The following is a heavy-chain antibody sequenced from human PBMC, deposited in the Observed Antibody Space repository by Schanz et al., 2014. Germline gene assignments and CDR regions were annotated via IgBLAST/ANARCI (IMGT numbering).Heavy chain of an antibody. CDR1: NYIFTKYY. CDR3: ARGGFFDSTNFDS. J-gene: IGHJ4*02. CDR2: INPYDDTI. D-gene: IGHD2-2*01. V-gene: IGHV1-46*03. Sequence: QVQLVQSGAEVKKPGASVKLSCKASNYIFTKYYIHCVRQAPGQGLEWMGLINPYDDTIDYAKNFQGRLTVTRDTSTSTVNMELSSLRSEDTAVYYCARGGFFDSTNFDSWGQGTLVTVSS.